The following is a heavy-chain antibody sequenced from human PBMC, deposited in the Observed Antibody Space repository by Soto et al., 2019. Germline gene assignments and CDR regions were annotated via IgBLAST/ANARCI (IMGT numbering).Heavy chain of an antibody. CDR3: AKAPVGPDWYSDL. CDR2: ISGSGIST. J-gene: IGHJ2*01. CDR1: GFTFRSYA. Sequence: DVQLLESGGGLVQPGGSLRLSCAASGFTFRSYAMSWVRQAPGKGLVWVSGISGSGISTHYADSVKGRFTVSRDNSKNTLYLEMNSLRAEDTAVYNCAKAPVGPDWYSDLWGRGTLVTVSS. V-gene: IGHV3-23*01.